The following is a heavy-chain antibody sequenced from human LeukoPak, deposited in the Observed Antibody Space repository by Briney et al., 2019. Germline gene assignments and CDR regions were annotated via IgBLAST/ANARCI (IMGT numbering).Heavy chain of an antibody. CDR1: GFTFNSYA. CDR3: AKAGAVAGTDWFDP. V-gene: IGHV3-23*01. D-gene: IGHD6-19*01. CDR2: ISGSGGNT. J-gene: IGHJ5*02. Sequence: GGSLRLSCAASGFTFNSYAVSWVRQAPRKGLEWVSGISGSGGNTYYADSVKGRFTISRDNSKNTLYLQMNSLRAEDTAVYYCAKAGAVAGTDWFDPWGQGTLVTVSS.